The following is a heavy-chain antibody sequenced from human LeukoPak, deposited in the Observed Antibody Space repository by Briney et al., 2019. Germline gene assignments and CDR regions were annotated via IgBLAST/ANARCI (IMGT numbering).Heavy chain of an antibody. CDR2: ISGSGGST. CDR1: GFTFSSYA. Sequence: PGGSLRLSCAASGFTFSSYAMSWVRQAPGKGLEWVSAISGSGGSTYYADSVKGRFTISRDNSKNTLYLQMNSLRAEDTAVYYCAKGVPRSYNWNFVAGEFFDYWGQGTLVTVSS. D-gene: IGHD1-7*01. J-gene: IGHJ4*02. CDR3: AKGVPRSYNWNFVAGEFFDY. V-gene: IGHV3-23*01.